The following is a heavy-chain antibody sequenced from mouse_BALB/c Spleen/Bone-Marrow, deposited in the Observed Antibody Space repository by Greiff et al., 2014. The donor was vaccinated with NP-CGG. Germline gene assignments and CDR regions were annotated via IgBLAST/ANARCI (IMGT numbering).Heavy chain of an antibody. J-gene: IGHJ2*01. Sequence: EVQRVESGGGLVQPGGSRKLSCAASGFTFSSFGMHWVRQAPEKGLEWVAYISSGSSTIFYADTVKGRFTVSRDNPKNTLFLQMTSLRSEDTAMYYCTRGGNWDDFDYWGQGTTLTASS. CDR2: ISSGSSTI. CDR3: TRGGNWDDFDY. D-gene: IGHD4-1*01. V-gene: IGHV5-17*02. CDR1: GFTFSSFG.